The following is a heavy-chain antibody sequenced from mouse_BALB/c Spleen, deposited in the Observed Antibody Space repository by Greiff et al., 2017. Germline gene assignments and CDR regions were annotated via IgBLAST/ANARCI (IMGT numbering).Heavy chain of an antibody. CDR1: GFTFSSYA. J-gene: IGHJ3*01. CDR3: AKLYGNYGFAY. CDR2: ISSGGST. V-gene: IGHV5-6-5*01. Sequence: EVKLEESGGGLVKPGGSLKLSCAASGFTFSSYAMSWVRQTPEKRLEWVASISSGGSTYYPDSVKGRFTISRDNARNILYLQMSSLRSEDTAMYYCAKLYGNYGFAYWGQGTLVTVSA. D-gene: IGHD2-10*02.